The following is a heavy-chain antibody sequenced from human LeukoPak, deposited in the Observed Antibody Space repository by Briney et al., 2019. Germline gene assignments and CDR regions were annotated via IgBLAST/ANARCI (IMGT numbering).Heavy chain of an antibody. Sequence: SVKVSCKASGFTFTISAMQWVRQARGQRLELIGWIVVGSGNTNYAQKFQERVTITRDMSTSTAYMELSSLRSEDTDVYYCAARSGSSHFDYWGQGTLVTVSS. CDR1: GFTFTISA. V-gene: IGHV1-58*02. CDR2: IVVGSGNT. D-gene: IGHD1-26*01. CDR3: AARSGSSHFDY. J-gene: IGHJ4*02.